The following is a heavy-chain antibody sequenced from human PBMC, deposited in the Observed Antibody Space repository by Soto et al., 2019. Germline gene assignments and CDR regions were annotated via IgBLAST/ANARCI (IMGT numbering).Heavy chain of an antibody. CDR3: ARSQGSSTSLEIYYYYYYGMDV. Sequence: QVQLVQSGAEVKKPGSSVKVSCKASGGTFSSYDISWVRQAPGQGLEWMGGIIPISGTANYAQKFQGRVTITADESMSTAYMELSSLRSEHTAVYYCARSQGSSTSLEIYYYYYYGMDVWGQGTTVTVSS. J-gene: IGHJ6*02. CDR1: GGTFSSYD. V-gene: IGHV1-69*01. D-gene: IGHD2-2*01. CDR2: IIPISGTA.